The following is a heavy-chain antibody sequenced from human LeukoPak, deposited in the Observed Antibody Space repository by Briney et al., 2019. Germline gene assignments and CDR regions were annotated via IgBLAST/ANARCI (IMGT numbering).Heavy chain of an antibody. CDR3: VRRTLTTLLFDP. CDR1: GFTFSSYA. CDR2: ISTSGTTI. D-gene: IGHD4-11*01. J-gene: IGHJ5*02. Sequence: AGSLRIYCEASGFTFSSYAMSWLRQAPGKGLEWVAYISTSGTTIYYADSMQGRFIISRDNAKNSLYLQINSLRAEDTAVYYCVRRTLTTLLFDPWGQGTLVTVSS. V-gene: IGHV3-48*04.